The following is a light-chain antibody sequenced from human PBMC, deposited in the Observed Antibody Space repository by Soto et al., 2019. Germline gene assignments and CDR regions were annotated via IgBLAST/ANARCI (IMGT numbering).Light chain of an antibody. CDR1: QSVDTW. Sequence: DIQMTQSPSTLSASIGDRVTITCRASQSVDTWLAWYQQKPGKAPKLLIYKASSLQTGVPSRFSGSGSGTKFTLTISSLQPDDFATYYCQHYNDYSRMFGQGTKVEIK. CDR3: QHYNDYSRM. J-gene: IGKJ1*01. CDR2: KAS. V-gene: IGKV1-5*03.